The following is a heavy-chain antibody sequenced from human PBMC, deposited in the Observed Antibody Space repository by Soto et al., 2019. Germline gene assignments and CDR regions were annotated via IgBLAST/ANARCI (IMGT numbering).Heavy chain of an antibody. D-gene: IGHD5-12*01. Sequence: GGSLRLSCAASGFTFSSYGMRWVRQAPGKGLEWVAVISYDGSNKYYADSVKGRFTISRDNSKNTLYLQMNSLRAEDTAVYYCAKDREVATIYYYGMDVWGQGTTVTVSS. CDR2: ISYDGSNK. J-gene: IGHJ6*02. CDR3: AKDREVATIYYYGMDV. V-gene: IGHV3-30*18. CDR1: GFTFSSYG.